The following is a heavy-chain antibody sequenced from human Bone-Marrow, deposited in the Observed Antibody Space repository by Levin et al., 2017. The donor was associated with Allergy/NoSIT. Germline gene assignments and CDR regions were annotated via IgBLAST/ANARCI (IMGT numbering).Heavy chain of an antibody. CDR3: ARDIRGDGAPIVG. J-gene: IGHJ4*02. D-gene: IGHD3-10*01. Sequence: GGSLRLSCAASGFIVNTHYMSWVRQAPGKGLEWVSVIHPDDYIKYADSVKGRFIISRDNSKNTLYLQMNTLRSEDTAVYYCARDIRGDGAPIVGWGQGTLVTVSS. CDR2: IHPDDYI. V-gene: IGHV3-53*01. CDR1: GFIVNTHY.